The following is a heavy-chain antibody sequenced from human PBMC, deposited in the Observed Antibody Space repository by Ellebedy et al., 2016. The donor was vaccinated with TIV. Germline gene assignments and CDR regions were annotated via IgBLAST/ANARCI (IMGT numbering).Heavy chain of an antibody. CDR1: GLTVTNYY. J-gene: IGHJ6*02. V-gene: IGHV1-46*01. D-gene: IGHD4-23*01. CDR2: INPGAGST. CDR3: ASGNRFTWLKYSYYGMDV. Sequence: ASVKVSXKASGLTVTNYYLHWVRQAPGQGLEWMGVINPGAGSTSFAQKFRGRVTVTRDTATKTDYLEMIRLRSDDTAVYYCASGNRFTWLKYSYYGMDVWGQGTTVTVSS.